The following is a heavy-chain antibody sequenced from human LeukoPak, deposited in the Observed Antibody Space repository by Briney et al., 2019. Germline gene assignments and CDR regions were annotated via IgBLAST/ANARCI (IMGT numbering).Heavy chain of an antibody. CDR2: INHSGST. CDR3: LLNYDILTGYYTDY. V-gene: IGHV4-34*01. J-gene: IGHJ4*02. CDR1: GGSFSSYY. Sequence: SETLSLTCAVYGGSFSSYYWSWIRQPPGKGLEWIGEINHSGSTNYNPSLKSRVTISVDTSKNQFSLKLSSVTAADTAVYYCLLNYDILTGYYTDYWGQGTLVTVSS. D-gene: IGHD3-9*01.